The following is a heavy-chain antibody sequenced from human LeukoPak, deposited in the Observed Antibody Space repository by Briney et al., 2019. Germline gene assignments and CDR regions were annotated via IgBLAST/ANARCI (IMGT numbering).Heavy chain of an antibody. J-gene: IGHJ4*02. CDR3: AIGLAGSGTPFDY. Sequence: NPSETLSLTCTVSGGSISSSSYYWGWIRQPPGKGLEWIGSIYYSGSTYYNPSLKSRVTISVDTSKNQFSLKLSSVTAADTAVYYCAIGLAGSGTPFDYWGQGTLVTVSS. D-gene: IGHD3-10*01. V-gene: IGHV4-39*07. CDR1: GGSISSSSYY. CDR2: IYYSGST.